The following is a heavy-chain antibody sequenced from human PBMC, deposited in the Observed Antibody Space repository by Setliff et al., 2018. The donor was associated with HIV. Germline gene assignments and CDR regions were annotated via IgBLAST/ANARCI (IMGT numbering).Heavy chain of an antibody. D-gene: IGHD2-15*01. CDR2: SSAYNGNR. J-gene: IGHJ4*02. Sequence: ASVKVSCKTSGYTFNSYAISWVRQAPGQGLEWMGWSSAYNGNRNYAKKSQGRVTVTKASSKSIAYMELRTLRSDDTAVYYWARGSCGGCYLSDYWGQGTLVTVSS. CDR1: GYTFNSYA. CDR3: ARGSCGGCYLSDY. V-gene: IGHV1-18*01.